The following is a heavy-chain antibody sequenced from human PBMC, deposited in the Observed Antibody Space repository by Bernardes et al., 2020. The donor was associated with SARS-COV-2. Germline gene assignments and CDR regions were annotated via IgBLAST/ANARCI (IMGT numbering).Heavy chain of an antibody. J-gene: IGHJ3*01. CDR2: ISSSGTYI. CDR3: TRDQQAYLDSSGFVHSFVV. V-gene: IGHV3-21*01. D-gene: IGHD3-22*01. Sequence: GGSLRLSCAASGFTFGRNTMNWVRQAPGKGLEWVSIISSSGTYIYYADSVKGRFTISRDNAKNSVYLQMNSLRAEDAAVYYCTRDQQAYLDSSGFVHSFVVWGLGTMGNVSS. CDR1: GFTFGRNT.